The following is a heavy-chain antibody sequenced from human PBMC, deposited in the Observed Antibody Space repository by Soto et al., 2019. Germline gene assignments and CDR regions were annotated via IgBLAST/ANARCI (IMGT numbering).Heavy chain of an antibody. V-gene: IGHV3-23*01. CDR1: GFTFSSYA. D-gene: IGHD2-15*01. CDR3: AKSVSHSWFDY. J-gene: IGHJ4*02. Sequence: EVQLLESGGGLVQPGGSLRVSCAACGFTFSSYAMNWVRQAPGKGLEWVSAITPSGGDTYYADSVKGRFTISRDNSKSTLYLQMNRLRVEDTAVYYCAKSVSHSWFDYWGQGTLVTVSS. CDR2: ITPSGGDT.